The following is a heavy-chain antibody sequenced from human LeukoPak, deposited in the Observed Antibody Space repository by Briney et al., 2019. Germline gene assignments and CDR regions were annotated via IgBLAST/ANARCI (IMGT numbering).Heavy chain of an antibody. J-gene: IGHJ4*02. CDR3: ARQVTTPSFDY. CDR2: IYHSGST. V-gene: IGHV4-38-2*01. CDR1: GYSISSGYY. D-gene: IGHD4-11*01. Sequence: SETLSLTCAVSGYSISSGYYWGWIRQPPGKGLEWIGSIYHSGSTYYNPSLKSRVTISVDTSKYQFSLKLSSVTAADTAVYYCARQVTTPSFDYWGQGTLVTVSS.